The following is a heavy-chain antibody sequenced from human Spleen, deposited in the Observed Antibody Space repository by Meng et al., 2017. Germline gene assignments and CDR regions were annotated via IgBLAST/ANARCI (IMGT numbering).Heavy chain of an antibody. CDR2: IYYSGRT. Sequence: VQLQESGLGLVQPSQTLSLTCTVSGGSISSDNTWSWIRQPQGKGLEWRGYIYYSGRTYYNPSLKSRLTLSVDTSKNQFSLKLSSVTAADTAVYYCASATSSGYSWYFDLWGRGTLVTVSS. CDR1: GGSISSDNT. CDR3: ASATSSGYSWYFDL. D-gene: IGHD3-22*01. J-gene: IGHJ2*01. V-gene: IGHV4-30-4*01.